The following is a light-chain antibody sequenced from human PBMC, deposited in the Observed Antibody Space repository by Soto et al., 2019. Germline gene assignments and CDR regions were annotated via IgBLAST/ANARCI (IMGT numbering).Light chain of an antibody. J-gene: IGKJ2*01. CDR3: QQYNSLSHT. CDR2: KAS. V-gene: IGKV1-5*03. CDR1: QSISNW. Sequence: DIQMTQSPSTLSASVGDTVTITCRASQSISNWLAWYQQKPGKAPKDLIYKASNLESGVPSRFSGSGSGTEFTLTISSLQPDDFATYYCQQYNSLSHTFGQGTKLEIK.